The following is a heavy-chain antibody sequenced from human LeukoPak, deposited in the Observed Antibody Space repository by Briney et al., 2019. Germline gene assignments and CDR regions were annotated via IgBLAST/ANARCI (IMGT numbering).Heavy chain of an antibody. Sequence: GRSLRLSCAASGFTFSTYAMHWVRQAPGKGLEWVAVISYDGSDKYYADSVKGRFTISRDNSKNTLYLQMNSLRAEDTAVYYCARGPKSYYYDSSGYYPTYYHYGMDVWGQGTTVTVSS. D-gene: IGHD3-22*01. CDR2: ISYDGSDK. J-gene: IGHJ6*02. CDR1: GFTFSTYA. CDR3: ARGPKSYYYDSSGYYPTYYHYGMDV. V-gene: IGHV3-30-3*01.